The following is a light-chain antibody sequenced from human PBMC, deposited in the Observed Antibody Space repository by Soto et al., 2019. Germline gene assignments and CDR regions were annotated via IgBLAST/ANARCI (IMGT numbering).Light chain of an antibody. J-gene: IGKJ1*01. Sequence: VGDRVPIPGRAIQSITNRLAWYQQKPGKAPKLLIYDASSLESGVPSRFSGSGSGTEFTLTISSLQPDDFATYYCPQYTSYSQTFAHGTKADI. CDR1: QSITNR. CDR2: DAS. V-gene: IGKV1-5*01. CDR3: PQYTSYSQT.